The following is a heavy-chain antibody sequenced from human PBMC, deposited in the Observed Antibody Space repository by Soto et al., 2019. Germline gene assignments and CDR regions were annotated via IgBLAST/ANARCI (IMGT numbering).Heavy chain of an antibody. CDR3: ARVLTIFGVVTSDY. D-gene: IGHD3-3*01. Sequence: GAPVKVSCRASGYTFTSYGISWVREATGQGLEWMGWISAYNGNTNYAQKLQGRVTMTTDTSTSTAYMELRSLRSDDTAVYYCARVLTIFGVVTSDYWGQGTLVTVSS. CDR1: GYTFTSYG. V-gene: IGHV1-18*04. CDR2: ISAYNGNT. J-gene: IGHJ4*02.